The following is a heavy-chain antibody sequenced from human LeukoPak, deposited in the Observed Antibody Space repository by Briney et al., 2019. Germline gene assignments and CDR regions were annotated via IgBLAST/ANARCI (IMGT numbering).Heavy chain of an antibody. CDR2: ISGSGGST. D-gene: IGHD5-12*01. J-gene: IGHJ4*02. CDR1: GFTFSSYA. Sequence: GGSLRLSCAASGFTFSSYAMSWVRQAPGKGLEWVSTISGSGGSTYYADSVKGRFTISRDISKNILYLQMNSLRAEDTAVYYCARSAGIAATIVLGYWGQGTLVTVSS. V-gene: IGHV3-23*01. CDR3: ARSAGIAATIVLGY.